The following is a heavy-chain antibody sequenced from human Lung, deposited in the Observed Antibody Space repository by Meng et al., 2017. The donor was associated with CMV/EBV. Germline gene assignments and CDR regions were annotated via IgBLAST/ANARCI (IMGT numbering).Heavy chain of an antibody. Sequence: SVXVSXXASGYTFTSYGISWVRQAPGQGLEWMGWISAYNGNTHYAQKLQGRVTMTTDTSTSTAYMELRSLRSDDTAVYYCARNTYYYDSSGYYTDYWGQGTLVTVSS. CDR3: ARNTYYYDSSGYYTDY. D-gene: IGHD3-22*01. CDR2: ISAYNGNT. V-gene: IGHV1-18*01. J-gene: IGHJ4*02. CDR1: GYTFTSYG.